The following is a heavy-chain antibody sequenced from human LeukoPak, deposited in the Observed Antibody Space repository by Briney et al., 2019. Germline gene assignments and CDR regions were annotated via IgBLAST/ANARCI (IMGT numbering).Heavy chain of an antibody. V-gene: IGHV3-9*01. D-gene: IGHD3-22*01. CDR1: GFTFSSYG. CDR3: AKDSYYDSSGYLDY. CDR2: ISWNSGSI. Sequence: GRSLRLSCAASGFTFSSYGMHWVRQAPGKGLEWVSGISWNSGSIGYADSVKGRFTIPRDNAKNSLYLQMNSLRAEDTALYYCAKDSYYDSSGYLDYWGQGTLVTVSS. J-gene: IGHJ4*02.